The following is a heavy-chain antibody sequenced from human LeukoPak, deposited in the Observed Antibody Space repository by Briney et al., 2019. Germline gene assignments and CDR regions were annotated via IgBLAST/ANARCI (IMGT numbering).Heavy chain of an antibody. CDR2: IYYSGST. J-gene: IGHJ4*02. V-gene: IGHV4-59*08. Sequence: QASETLSLTCTVSGGSISSFYWSWIRQPPGKGLEWIGYIYYSGSTNYNPSLKSRVTISVDTSRNQFSLMLSSVTAADTAVYYCARGGAYNGHDYWGQGTLVTVSS. D-gene: IGHD3-16*01. CDR3: ARGGAYNGHDY. CDR1: GGSISSFY.